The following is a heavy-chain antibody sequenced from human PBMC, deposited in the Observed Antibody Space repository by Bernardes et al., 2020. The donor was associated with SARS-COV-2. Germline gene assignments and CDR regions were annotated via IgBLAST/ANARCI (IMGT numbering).Heavy chain of an antibody. CDR2: IVLGSSNT. Sequence: SVKVSCTASGFTFSTSTVQWVRQARGQRLEWIGWIVLGSSNTNYGQKFQERVTITADMSTSTAYMELSSLRSEDTAVYYCATSDVYSYNGFDVWGQGTTVTIAS. CDR3: ATSDVYSYNGFDV. CDR1: GFTFSTST. J-gene: IGHJ6*02. V-gene: IGHV1-58*01.